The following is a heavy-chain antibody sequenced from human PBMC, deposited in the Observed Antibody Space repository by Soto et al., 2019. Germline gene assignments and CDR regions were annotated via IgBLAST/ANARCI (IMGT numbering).Heavy chain of an antibody. CDR1: GGSMISYY. V-gene: IGHV4-59*01. J-gene: IGHJ4*02. D-gene: IGHD3-22*01. CDR2: IYFRGTT. Sequence: PSETLSLTCTVSGGSMISYYWSWIRQPPGKGLEWIGYIYFRGTTNYNPSLKSRVTMSADTSKNQFSLKLNSVTAADTAVYYCARMNYYDTSGYPFDYWGQGMMVTVSS. CDR3: ARMNYYDTSGYPFDY.